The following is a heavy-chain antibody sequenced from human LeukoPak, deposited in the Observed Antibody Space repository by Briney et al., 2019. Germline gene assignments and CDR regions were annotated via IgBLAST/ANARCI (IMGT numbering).Heavy chain of an antibody. CDR1: GLTFSSYW. D-gene: IGHD2-8*01. Sequence: PGGSLRLSCAGSGLTFSSYWVHWVRQAPGEGLVWVSGIAPDGGATFYADSVRGRFTISRDNAKSTVFLQMNSLRAEDTGLYFCTGVFDYWGQETLVTVSS. J-gene: IGHJ4*02. CDR3: TGVFDY. CDR2: IAPDGGAT. V-gene: IGHV3-74*01.